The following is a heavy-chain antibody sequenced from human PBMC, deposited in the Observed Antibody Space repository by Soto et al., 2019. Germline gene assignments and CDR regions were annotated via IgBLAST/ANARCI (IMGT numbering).Heavy chain of an antibody. CDR2: IYPGDSRT. CDR3: ATRRFSSPESSP. Sequence: GEYLKISCKTSGDSFTTDWIGWVRQMPGKGLEWMGVIYPGDSRTRYSPPFQGQVTIPADNSISTAYPQWSSLKASHTAMYSCATRRFSSPESSPRGQGTLVTVSS. CDR1: GDSFTTDW. V-gene: IGHV5-51*01. D-gene: IGHD3-10*01. J-gene: IGHJ5*02.